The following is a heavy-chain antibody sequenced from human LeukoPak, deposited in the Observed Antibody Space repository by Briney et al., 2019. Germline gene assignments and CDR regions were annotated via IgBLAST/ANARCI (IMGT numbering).Heavy chain of an antibody. CDR3: ATFNYYDSSGYYYAGDY. J-gene: IGHJ4*02. CDR2: IDSSGYTK. Sequence: GGSLRLSCAASGFTFSNYEMSWVRQAPGKGLEWISYIDSSGYTKYYADSVKGRFTISRDNAKNSLYLQMNSLRAEDTAVYYCATFNYYDSSGYYYAGDYWGQGTLVTVSS. CDR1: GFTFSNYE. V-gene: IGHV3-48*03. D-gene: IGHD3-22*01.